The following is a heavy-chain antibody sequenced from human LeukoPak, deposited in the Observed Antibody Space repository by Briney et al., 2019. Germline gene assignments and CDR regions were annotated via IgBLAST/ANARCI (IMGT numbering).Heavy chain of an antibody. CDR1: GFTFISYA. J-gene: IGHJ4*02. D-gene: IGHD5-24*01. Sequence: RGSLRLSCAASGFTFISYAMSWVRQAPGKGLEWVSGISGSGGSTYYADSVKGRFTISRDNSKNTLYLQMNSLRAEDTAVYYCAKDLRWLQLVGFDYWGQGTLVTVSS. CDR3: AKDLRWLQLVGFDY. V-gene: IGHV3-23*01. CDR2: ISGSGGST.